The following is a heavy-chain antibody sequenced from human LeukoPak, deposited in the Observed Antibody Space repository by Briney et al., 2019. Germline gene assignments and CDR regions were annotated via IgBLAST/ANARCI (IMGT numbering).Heavy chain of an antibody. V-gene: IGHV3-7*03. J-gene: IGHJ4*02. D-gene: IGHD3-3*01. CDR3: ARDQYDTWSRRGNFDS. CDR2: IKLDGSEK. Sequence: GGSLRLSCAASGFTFSSYWMSWVRRAPGKGLEWVANIKLDGSEKNYVDSVKGRFTISRDNTKNSLYLQMNSLRVEDTAVFYCARDQYDTWSRRGNFDSWGQGTLVIVSS. CDR1: GFTFSSYW.